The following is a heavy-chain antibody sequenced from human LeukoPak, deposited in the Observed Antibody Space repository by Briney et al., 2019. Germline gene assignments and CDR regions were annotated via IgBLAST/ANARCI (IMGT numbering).Heavy chain of an antibody. CDR3: ARDGAVDILTGYGAFDM. CDR1: EFTFSNAW. D-gene: IGHD3-9*01. V-gene: IGHV4-4*02. CDR2: INHSGST. J-gene: IGHJ3*02. Sequence: GSLRLSCAASEFTFSNAWMSWVRQAPGKGLEWIGEINHSGSTNYNPSLKSRVTISLDTSRNQFSLKLSSVTAADTAVYYCARDGAVDILTGYGAFDMWGQGTMVTVSS.